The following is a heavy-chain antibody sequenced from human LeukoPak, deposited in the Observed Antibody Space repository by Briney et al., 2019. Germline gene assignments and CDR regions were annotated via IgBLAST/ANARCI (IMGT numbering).Heavy chain of an antibody. CDR2: IYYSGST. D-gene: IGHD6-19*01. CDR1: GGSISSYY. V-gene: IGHV4-59*01. CDR3: ARGVSSGWYRENAFDI. J-gene: IGHJ3*02. Sequence: PSETLSLTCTVSGGSISSYYWSWIRQPPGKGLEWIGYIYYSGSTNYNPSLKSRVTISVDTSKNQFSLKLSSVTAADTAVYYCARGVSSGWYRENAFDIWGQGTMVTVSS.